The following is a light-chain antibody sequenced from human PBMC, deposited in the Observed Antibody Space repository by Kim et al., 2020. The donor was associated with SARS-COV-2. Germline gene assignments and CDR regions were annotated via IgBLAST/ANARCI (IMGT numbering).Light chain of an antibody. CDR1: SLRSYY. CDR2: GKN. Sequence: SYELTQDPAVSVALGQTVRITCQGDSLRSYYASWYQQKPGQAPVLVIYGKNNRPSGIPDRFSGSSSGNTASLTMTGAQAEDEADYYCNSRDSSGNHHVVFGGGTQLTVL. CDR3: NSRDSSGNHHVV. J-gene: IGLJ2*01. V-gene: IGLV3-19*01.